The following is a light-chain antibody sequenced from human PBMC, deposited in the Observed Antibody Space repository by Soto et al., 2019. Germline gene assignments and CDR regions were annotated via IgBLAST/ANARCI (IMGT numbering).Light chain of an antibody. CDR2: SNN. Sequence: QSVLTQPPSASGTPGQRVIISCSGSTSNFGGNSANWYQQFPGTAPKVLIYSNNQRPSGVPDRFSGSKSGTSASLATSGLQSEDAADYYCAAWDDRLQGWVFGGGTKLTVL. V-gene: IGLV1-44*01. J-gene: IGLJ3*02. CDR1: TSNFGGNS. CDR3: AAWDDRLQGWV.